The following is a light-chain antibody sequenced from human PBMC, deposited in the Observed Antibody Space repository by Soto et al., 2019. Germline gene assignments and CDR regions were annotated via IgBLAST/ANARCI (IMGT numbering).Light chain of an antibody. Sequence: EIVMTQSPATLSVSPGERATLSCRATQSVSSNLAWYQQKPGQAPRLLIYDASTRATGIPARFSGSGSGTDFTLTISSLQSEDFAVYYCQQYNNWPETFGQGTKVEIK. V-gene: IGKV3-15*01. J-gene: IGKJ1*01. CDR2: DAS. CDR3: QQYNNWPET. CDR1: QSVSSN.